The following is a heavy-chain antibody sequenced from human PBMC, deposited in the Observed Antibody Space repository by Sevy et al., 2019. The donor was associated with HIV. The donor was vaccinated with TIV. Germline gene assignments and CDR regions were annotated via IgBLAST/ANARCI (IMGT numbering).Heavy chain of an antibody. CDR3: ATESVFWHNFDY. V-gene: IGHV4-38-2*01. CDR1: GYSISSGFF. J-gene: IGHJ4*02. Sequence: SETLSLTCAVSGYSISSGFFWGWVRQPPGKGLEWIGSMYHSGRSSFNASLKSRVTISVDTSKNQFSLKLTSVTAADTAVYYCATESVFWHNFDYWGQGMLVTVSS. CDR2: MYHSGRS.